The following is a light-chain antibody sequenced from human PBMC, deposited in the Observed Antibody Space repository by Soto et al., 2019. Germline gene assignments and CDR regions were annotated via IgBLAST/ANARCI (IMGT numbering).Light chain of an antibody. Sequence: QCVLTQPASVSGSPGQSITISCTGTSSDVGGYNYVSWYQQHPGKAPKLMIYDVSNRPSGVSNRFSGSKSGNTASLTISGLQAEDEADYYCSSYTSSSLVFGGGTKLTVL. J-gene: IGLJ2*01. CDR1: SSDVGGYNY. V-gene: IGLV2-14*01. CDR3: SSYTSSSLV. CDR2: DVS.